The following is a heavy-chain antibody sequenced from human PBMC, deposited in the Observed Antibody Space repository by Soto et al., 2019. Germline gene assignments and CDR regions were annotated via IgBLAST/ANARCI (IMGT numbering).Heavy chain of an antibody. CDR3: ASRDPGTSVDY. D-gene: IGHD1-7*01. CDR1: GGSFTSNNW. CDR2: IYRTGST. V-gene: IGHV4-4*02. J-gene: IGHJ4*02. Sequence: SETLSLTCAVSGGSFTSNNWLTWVRQPPGQGLEWIGEIYRTGSTNYNPSLKSRVTISLDKSENQFSLKVTSLTAADTAVYYCASRDPGTSVDYWGQGTLVTVSS.